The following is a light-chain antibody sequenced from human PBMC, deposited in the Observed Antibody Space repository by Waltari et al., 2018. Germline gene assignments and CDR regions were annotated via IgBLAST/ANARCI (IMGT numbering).Light chain of an antibody. CDR2: GAS. CDR3: QQRNNWPIT. V-gene: IGKV3-11*01. CDR1: QSIFTY. Sequence: ETVLTQSPATLSLSPGGRATLPCRASQSIFTYLAWYQQKPGQAPRLLIYGASNRATGVPARFSGSGSGTDFTLTISSLEPEDFAVYYCQQRNNWPITYGQGTRLEIK. J-gene: IGKJ5*01.